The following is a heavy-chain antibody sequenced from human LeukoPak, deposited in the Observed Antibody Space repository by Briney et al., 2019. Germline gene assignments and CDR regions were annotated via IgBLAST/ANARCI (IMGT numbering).Heavy chain of an antibody. V-gene: IGHV3-48*02. CDR2: ISSSSSTI. CDR1: GFTFSSYE. CDR3: ARENCSGGSCYSAWFDP. Sequence: GGSLRLSCAASGFTFSSYEMNWVRQAPGKGLEWVSYISSSSSTIYYADSVKGRFTISRDNDKNSLFLRTNSLRDEDTAVYYCARENCSGGSCYSAWFDPWGQGTRVSLFS. J-gene: IGHJ5*02. D-gene: IGHD2-15*01.